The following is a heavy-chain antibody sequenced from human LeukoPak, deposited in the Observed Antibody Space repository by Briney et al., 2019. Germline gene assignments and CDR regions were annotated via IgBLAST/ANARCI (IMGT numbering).Heavy chain of an antibody. Sequence: SETLSLTCTVSGGSVSSYYWSWIRQPPGKGLEWIGYIYNSENTKYNSSLMSRVTMSLDTSKNQVFLKLSSVTAADTAVYYCARFHSGPSGWYVLWYFDFWGRGTLVTVSS. CDR3: ARFHSGPSGWYVLWYFDF. D-gene: IGHD6-19*01. CDR1: GGSVSSYY. J-gene: IGHJ2*01. CDR2: IYNSENT. V-gene: IGHV4-4*09.